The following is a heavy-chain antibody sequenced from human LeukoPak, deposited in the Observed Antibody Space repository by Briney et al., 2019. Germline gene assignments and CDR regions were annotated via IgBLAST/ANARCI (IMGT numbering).Heavy chain of an antibody. CDR3: ARTSMAARRADFDY. CDR2: INSNSGGT. V-gene: IGHV1-2*02. Sequence: GASVKVSCKTSGYSFTDYYIHWVRQAPGQGLEWMGWINSNSGGTSYAQKFQGRVTLTRDTPTRTAYMELNRLTSDDTAVYYCARTSMAARRADFDYWGQGTVVTVSS. CDR1: GYSFTDYY. J-gene: IGHJ4*02. D-gene: IGHD6-6*01.